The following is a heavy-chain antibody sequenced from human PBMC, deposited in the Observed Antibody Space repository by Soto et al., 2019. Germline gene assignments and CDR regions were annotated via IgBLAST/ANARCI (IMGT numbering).Heavy chain of an antibody. CDR2: ISYDGGNK. CDR1: GFTFSSYG. D-gene: IGHD3-16*01. V-gene: IGHV3-30*18. J-gene: IGHJ4*02. CDR3: AKGLPSTTSLTDY. Sequence: GGPLSLSCAASGFTFSSYGRPWVRQAPGKGLVWVAVISYDGGNKYYADSVKGRFTISRDNSKNTLYLQMNSLRAEDTAGYCCAKGLPSTTSLTDYWGQGTLLTVSS.